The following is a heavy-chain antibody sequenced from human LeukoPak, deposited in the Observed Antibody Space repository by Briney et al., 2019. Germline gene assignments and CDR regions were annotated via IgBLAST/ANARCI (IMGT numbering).Heavy chain of an antibody. J-gene: IGHJ4*02. Sequence: SETLSLTCTVSGYSISSGYDWGWMRQAPGKGLEWLASISQSGDTYNNPSLKSRVSLSVDTSKNQLSLKLTSVTPEDTAVYYCAREGYCSGGSCYSYDYWGQGTLVTVSS. V-gene: IGHV4-38-2*02. CDR1: GYSISSGYD. CDR2: ISQSGDT. CDR3: AREGYCSGGSCYSYDY. D-gene: IGHD2-15*01.